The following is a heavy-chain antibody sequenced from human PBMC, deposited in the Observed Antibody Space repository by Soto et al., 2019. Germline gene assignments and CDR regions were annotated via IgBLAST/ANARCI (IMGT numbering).Heavy chain of an antibody. CDR1: GFTFSSYA. Sequence: LRLSCAASGFTFSSYAMSWVRQAPGKGLEWVSAISGSGGSTYYADSVKGRFTISRDNSKNTLYLQMNSLRAEDTAVYYCARPPYYDSSGYYYYYGMDVWGQGTTVTVSS. V-gene: IGHV3-23*01. CDR2: ISGSGGST. J-gene: IGHJ6*02. CDR3: ARPPYYDSSGYYYYYGMDV. D-gene: IGHD3-22*01.